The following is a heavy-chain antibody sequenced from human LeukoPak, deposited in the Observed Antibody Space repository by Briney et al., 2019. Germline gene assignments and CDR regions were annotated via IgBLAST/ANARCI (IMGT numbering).Heavy chain of an antibody. Sequence: GASVKVSCKASGYTFTGYYMHWVRQAPGQGLEWMGWINPNSGGTNYAQKFQGRVTMTTDTSTSTAYMELRSLRSDDPAVYYCARDDLRFLEWLGYHYYYYGMDVWGQGTTVTVSS. CDR1: GYTFTGYY. V-gene: IGHV1-2*02. CDR2: INPNSGGT. D-gene: IGHD3-3*01. CDR3: ARDDLRFLEWLGYHYYYYGMDV. J-gene: IGHJ6*02.